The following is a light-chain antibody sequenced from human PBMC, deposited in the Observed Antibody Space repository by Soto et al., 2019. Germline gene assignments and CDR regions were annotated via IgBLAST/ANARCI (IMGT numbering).Light chain of an antibody. CDR1: QRINIY. CDR2: SAS. V-gene: IGKV1-39*01. Sequence: DIQMTQSPSSLSTSIGDRVTITCRASQRINIYLNWYRQKPGKAPELLIYSASNLQSGVPSRFSGSGSGTDFTLTISSLQSEDFAVYYCQQYSIWPPITFGQGTRLEIK. J-gene: IGKJ5*01. CDR3: QQYSIWPPIT.